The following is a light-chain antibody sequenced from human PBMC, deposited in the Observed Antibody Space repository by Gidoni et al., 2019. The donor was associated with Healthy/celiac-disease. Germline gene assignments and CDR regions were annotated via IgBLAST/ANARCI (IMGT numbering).Light chain of an antibody. CDR3: SSYTSSSTLDV. CDR1: SSDVGGYNY. CDR2: DVS. J-gene: IGLJ1*01. Sequence: QSALTQPASVSGSPGQSITISCTGTSSDVGGYNYVSWYPQHPGKAPKLMIYDVSNRPSGVSNRFSGSKSGNTASLTISGLQAEGEADYYCSSYTSSSTLDVFGTGTKVTVL. V-gene: IGLV2-14*01.